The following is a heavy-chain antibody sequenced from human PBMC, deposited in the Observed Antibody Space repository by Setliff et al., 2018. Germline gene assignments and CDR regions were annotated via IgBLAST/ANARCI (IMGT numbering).Heavy chain of an antibody. J-gene: IGHJ3*01. V-gene: IGHV4-34*10. D-gene: IGHD7-27*01. CDR2: INHSGIT. CDR3: ARQPPLNWAIPFDL. Sequence: SETLSLTCGASGGTFSDYFWTWIRQSPGKGLEWIGEINHSGITNYNPSLKSRPTMSVDTSKNQFSLHLSSMTAADTAVYYCARQPPLNWAIPFDLWGQGKRVTVSS. CDR1: GGTFSDYF.